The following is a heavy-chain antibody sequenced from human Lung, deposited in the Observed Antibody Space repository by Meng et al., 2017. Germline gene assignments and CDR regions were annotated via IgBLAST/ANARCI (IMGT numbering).Heavy chain of an antibody. CDR3: VRSSAWVRTGFDP. J-gene: IGHJ5*02. D-gene: IGHD3-22*01. Sequence: QPQLQESGPGLVKPSEALFLTCPVSGGSINIPGSYWGWIRQAPGKGLEWIGGIGHSGFTYYTPSVRSRVTVSIDTSKNQFSLKLTSVTAADTAVYFCVRSSAWVRTGFDPWGQGTLVTVSS. V-gene: IGHV4-39*01. CDR2: IGHSGFT. CDR1: GGSINIPGSY.